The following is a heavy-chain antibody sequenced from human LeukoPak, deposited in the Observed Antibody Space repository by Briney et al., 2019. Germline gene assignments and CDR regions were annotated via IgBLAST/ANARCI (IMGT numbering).Heavy chain of an antibody. CDR1: GGSISSYY. Sequence: SETLSLTCTVSGGSISSYYWSWIRQPPGKGLEWIGYIYYSGSTNYNPSLKSRVTISVDTSKNQFSLKLSSVTAADTAVYYCATSYGSGLNYYYGMDVWGQGTTVTVSS. CDR3: ATSYGSGLNYYYGMDV. D-gene: IGHD3-10*01. J-gene: IGHJ6*02. V-gene: IGHV4-59*12. CDR2: IYYSGST.